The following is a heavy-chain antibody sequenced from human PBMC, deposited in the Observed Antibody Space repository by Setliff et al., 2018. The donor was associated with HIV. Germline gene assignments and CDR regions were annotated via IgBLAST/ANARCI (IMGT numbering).Heavy chain of an antibody. V-gene: IGHV1-2*04. D-gene: IGHD4-17*01. CDR3: ARGGLGGDYGIGVFYYYYYGMDV. CDR2: INPNSGGT. J-gene: IGHJ6*02. Sequence: GASVKVSCKASGYTFTGYYMHWVRQAPGQGLEWMGWINPNSGGTNYAQKFQGWVTMTRDTSISTAYMELSRLRSDDTAVYYCARGGLGGDYGIGVFYYYYYGMDVWGQGTTVTVS. CDR1: GYTFTGYY.